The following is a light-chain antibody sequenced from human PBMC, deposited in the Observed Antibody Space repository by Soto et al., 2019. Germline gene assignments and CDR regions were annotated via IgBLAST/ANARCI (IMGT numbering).Light chain of an antibody. CDR3: QQYGTSPPT. J-gene: IGKJ1*01. V-gene: IGKV3-15*01. CDR1: QNIRSN. CDR2: ETS. Sequence: EIVMTQSPGTLSVSPGERATLSCRASQNIRSNLAWYQQKPGQAPRLLIYETSIRAPGIPARFSGSGSGTEFTLTISSLQSEDFAVYHCQQYGTSPPTFGPGTKVEI.